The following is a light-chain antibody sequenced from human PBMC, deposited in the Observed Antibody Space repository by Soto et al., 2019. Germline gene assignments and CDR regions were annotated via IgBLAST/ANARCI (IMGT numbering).Light chain of an antibody. V-gene: IGLV1-47*02. J-gene: IGLJ3*02. CDR3: VSWDNSLSGRV. CDR1: SSNTGSNY. Sequence: QSVLTQPPSASGTPGQRVTISCSGSSSNTGSNYVYWYQQFPGTVPKLLIYSNDKRPSGVPDRFSGSKSGTSASLAISGLRSEDEADYYCVSWDNSLSGRVFGGGTKLTVL. CDR2: SND.